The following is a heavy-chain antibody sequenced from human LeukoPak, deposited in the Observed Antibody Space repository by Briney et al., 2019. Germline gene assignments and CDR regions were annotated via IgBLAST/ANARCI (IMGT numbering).Heavy chain of an antibody. Sequence: PGGSLRLSCAASGFTFSSYSMNWVRQAPGKGLEWVLSISSSSSYIYYADSVKGRFTISRDNAKNSLYLQMNSLRAEDTAVYYCARGDYGELYYMDVWGKGTTVTVSS. V-gene: IGHV3-21*01. D-gene: IGHD4-17*01. CDR1: GFTFSSYS. CDR3: ARGDYGELYYMDV. J-gene: IGHJ6*03. CDR2: ISSSSSYI.